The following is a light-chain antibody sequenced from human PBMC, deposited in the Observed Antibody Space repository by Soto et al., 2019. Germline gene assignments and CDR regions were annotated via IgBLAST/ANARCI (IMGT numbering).Light chain of an antibody. CDR3: QQYGSSPPSFT. Sequence: EIVLTQSPGTLSLSPGERATLSCRASQSVSSSYLAWYQQKPGQAPRLLIYGASSRATGIPDRFSGSGSGTDFTLTISRLEPEDLAVYYCQQYGSSPPSFTFGPGTKVDIK. V-gene: IGKV3-20*01. CDR1: QSVSSSY. J-gene: IGKJ3*01. CDR2: GAS.